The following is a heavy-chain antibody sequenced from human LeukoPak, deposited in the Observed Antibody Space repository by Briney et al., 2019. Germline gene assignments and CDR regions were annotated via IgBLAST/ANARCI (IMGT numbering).Heavy chain of an antibody. CDR3: ARDGNPQEWELGYYMDV. V-gene: IGHV4-39*07. CDR1: GGSISSSSYY. D-gene: IGHD1-26*01. J-gene: IGHJ6*03. CDR2: IYYSGIT. Sequence: PSETLSLTCTVSGGSISSSSYYWGWIRQPPGKGLEWIGSIYYSGITYYNPSLKSRVTISVDTSKNQFSLKLSSVTAADTAVYYCARDGNPQEWELGYYMDVWGKGTTVTVSS.